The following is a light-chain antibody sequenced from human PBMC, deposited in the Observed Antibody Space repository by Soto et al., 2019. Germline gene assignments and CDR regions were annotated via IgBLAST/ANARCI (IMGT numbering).Light chain of an antibody. CDR3: NSYTTSSSLYV. J-gene: IGLJ1*01. V-gene: IGLV2-14*01. Sequence: QSVLTQPASVSGSPGQSITISCTGTSSDIGGYDYVSWYQQYPGKAPKLMIYDVSNRPSGVSDRFSGSKSATAASLTIFGFQAEDEADYYCNSYTTSSSLYVFGTGTKVTVL. CDR1: SSDIGGYDY. CDR2: DVS.